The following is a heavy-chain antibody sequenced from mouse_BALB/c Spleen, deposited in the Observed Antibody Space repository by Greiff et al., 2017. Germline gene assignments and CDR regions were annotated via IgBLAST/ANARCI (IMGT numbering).Heavy chain of an antibody. V-gene: IGHV5-17*02. CDR1: GFTFSSFG. D-gene: IGHD1-1*01. Sequence: EVQLVESGGGLVQPGGSRKLSCAASGFTFSSFGMHWVRQAPEKGLEWVAYISSGSSTIYYADTVKGRFTISRDNPKNTLFLQMTSLRSDDTAMYYCARDYYGRDYAMDYWGQGTSVTVSS. CDR2: ISSGSSTI. J-gene: IGHJ4*01. CDR3: ARDYYGRDYAMDY.